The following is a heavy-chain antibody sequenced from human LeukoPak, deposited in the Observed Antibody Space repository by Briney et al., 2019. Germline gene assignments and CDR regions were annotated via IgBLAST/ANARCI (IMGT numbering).Heavy chain of an antibody. CDR3: ARLLPGDYYYMDV. V-gene: IGHV4-38-2*01. J-gene: IGHJ6*03. Sequence: SETLSLTCAVSGYSISSGYYWGWIRQPPGKGLEWFGSIYHSGSTYYNPSLKSRVTISVDTSKNQFSLKLSSVTAADTAVYYCARLLPGDYYYMDVWGKGTTVTVSS. CDR2: IYHSGST. CDR1: GYSISSGYY. D-gene: IGHD3-22*01.